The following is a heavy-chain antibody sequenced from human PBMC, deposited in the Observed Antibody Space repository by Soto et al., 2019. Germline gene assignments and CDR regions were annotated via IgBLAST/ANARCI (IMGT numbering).Heavy chain of an antibody. CDR2: INPNSGGT. CDR3: ARDYAAAGITAYYYNGMDV. CDR1: GYTFTGYY. J-gene: IGHJ6*02. Sequence: QVQLVQTGAEVKKPGASVKVSCKASGYTFTGYYMHWVRQAPGQGLAWMGWINPNSGGTNYAQKCQGWVTMTRNTSISTAYMERSRLRSDDTAVYYCARDYAAAGITAYYYNGMDVWGQGTTVTVSS. D-gene: IGHD6-13*01. V-gene: IGHV1-2*04.